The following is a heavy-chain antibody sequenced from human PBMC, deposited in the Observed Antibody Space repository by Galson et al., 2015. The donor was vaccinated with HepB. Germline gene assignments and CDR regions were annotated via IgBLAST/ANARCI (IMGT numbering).Heavy chain of an antibody. CDR3: ARKGAVVMDY. CDR1: GYKFTDYG. J-gene: IGHJ4*02. CDR2: ISTYNGNT. D-gene: IGHD4/OR15-4a*01. Sequence: SVKVSCKASGYKFTDYGISWVRQAPGQGPEWMGWISTYNGNTNYAQKLQGRVTMTPDTSTSTAYMELRSLTSDDTAFFYCARKGAVVMDYWGQGTLVTVSS. V-gene: IGHV1-18*04.